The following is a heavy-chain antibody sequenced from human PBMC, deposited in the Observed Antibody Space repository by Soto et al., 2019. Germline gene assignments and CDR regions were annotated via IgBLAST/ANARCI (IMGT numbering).Heavy chain of an antibody. Sequence: EVQLVESGGGLVKPGGSLRLSCAASGFTFSSYSMNWVRQAPGKGLEWVSGIYSGCSTYYADSVKGRFTISRDNSKNTLYRQMNSLRAEDTAVDYWAQHDWFDPWGQGTLVTVSS. CDR2: IYSGCST. J-gene: IGHJ5*02. V-gene: IGHV3-66*04. CDR1: GFTFSSYS. CDR3: AQHDWFDP.